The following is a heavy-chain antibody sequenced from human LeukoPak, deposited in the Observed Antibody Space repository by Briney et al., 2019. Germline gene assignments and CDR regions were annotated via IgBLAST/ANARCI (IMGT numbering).Heavy chain of an antibody. CDR2: INHSGST. CDR1: GGSFSGYY. J-gene: IGHJ6*03. V-gene: IGHV4-34*01. D-gene: IGHD2-15*01. Sequence: SETLSLTCAVYGGSFSGYYWSWIRQPPGKGLEWIGEINHSGSTNYNPSLKSRVTISVDTSKNQFSLKLSSVTAADTAVYYCARAECSGGSCYYYYYYYMDVWGKGTTVTVSS. CDR3: ARAECSGGSCYYYYYYYMDV.